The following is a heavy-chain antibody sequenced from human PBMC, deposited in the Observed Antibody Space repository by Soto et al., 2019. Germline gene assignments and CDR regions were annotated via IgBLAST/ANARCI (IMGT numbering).Heavy chain of an antibody. CDR1: GYTFTSYG. V-gene: IGHV1-69*13. CDR3: AREDRDRETGLVPAAIDGMDV. Sequence: SVKVSCKASGYTFTSYGISWVRQAPGQGLEWIGRNIPTFGIPTYAQKFQGRVTFTADESTSTAYMEVRSLRSDDTAVYYCAREDRDRETGLVPAAIDGMDVWGQGTTVTVSS. CDR2: NIPTFGIP. J-gene: IGHJ6*02. D-gene: IGHD2-2*01.